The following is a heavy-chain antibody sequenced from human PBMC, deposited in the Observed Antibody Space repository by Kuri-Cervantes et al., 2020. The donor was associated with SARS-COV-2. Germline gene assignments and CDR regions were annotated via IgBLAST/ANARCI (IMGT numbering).Heavy chain of an antibody. CDR3: ARFTRPLWHYDSSGCADY. J-gene: IGHJ4*02. D-gene: IGHD3-22*01. CDR1: GGSFSGYY. CDR2: INHSGST. Sequence: SETLSLTCAVYGGSFSGYYWSWIRQPPGKGLEWIGEINHSGSTNYNPSLKSRVAISVDTSKNQFSLKLSSVTAADTAVYYCARFTRPLWHYDSSGCADYWGQGTLVTDSS. V-gene: IGHV4-34*01.